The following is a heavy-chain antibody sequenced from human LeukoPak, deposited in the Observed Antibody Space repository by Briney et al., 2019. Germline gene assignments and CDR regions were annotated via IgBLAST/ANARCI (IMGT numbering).Heavy chain of an antibody. CDR1: GFTFSNYY. V-gene: IGHV3-11*01. J-gene: IGHJ5*02. D-gene: IGHD2-8*01. Sequence: NPGGSLRLSCAASGFTFSNYYTSWVRQAPGKGLEWVSYISSSGSTIYYADSVKGRFTISRDNSKNSLYLQMNSLRAAETAVYCCARTPDHMLAFQGNWVDPWGKGTLVTVSS. CDR2: ISSSGSTI. CDR3: ARTPDHMLAFQGNWVDP.